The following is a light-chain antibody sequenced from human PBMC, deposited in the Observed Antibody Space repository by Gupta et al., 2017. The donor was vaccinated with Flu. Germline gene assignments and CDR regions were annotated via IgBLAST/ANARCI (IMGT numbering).Light chain of an antibody. CDR1: QSVSNF. Sequence: EIVLTQSPATLSLSPGERASLSCRASQSVSNFLAWYQHRPGQAPRLLIYDASNRATGIPARFSGSGSGTDFTLTISSLEAEDSAVYYCQQRRDLLTFGGGTRVQIK. V-gene: IGKV3-11*01. J-gene: IGKJ4*01. CDR2: DAS. CDR3: QQRRDLLT.